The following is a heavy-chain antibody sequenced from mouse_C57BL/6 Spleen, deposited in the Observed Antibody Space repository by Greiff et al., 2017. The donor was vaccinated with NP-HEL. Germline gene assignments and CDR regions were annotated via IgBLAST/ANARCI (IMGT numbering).Heavy chain of an antibody. D-gene: IGHD2-4*01. J-gene: IGHJ2*01. CDR3: AGGLRRWFDY. V-gene: IGHV1-64*01. Sequence: VQLQQSGAELVKPGASVKLSCKASGYTFTCYWMHWVKQRPGPGLEWIGMIHPNSGSTNYNEKFKSTATLTVDKSSSTAYMQLRSLTSEDSAVYDCAGGLRRWFDYWGQGTTLTVSA. CDR2: IHPNSGST. CDR1: GYTFTCYW.